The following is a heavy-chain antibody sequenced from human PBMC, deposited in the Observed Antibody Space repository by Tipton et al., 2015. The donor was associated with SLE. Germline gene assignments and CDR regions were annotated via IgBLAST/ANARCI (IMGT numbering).Heavy chain of an antibody. J-gene: IGHJ5*02. Sequence: TLSLTCTVSGGSISSYYWSWIRQPPGKGLEWIGYIYYSCITNYNPSLKSRVTISVDTSKNQFSLKLTSVTAADTAVYYCAREGGDDYGVYNWFDPWGQGTLFIVSS. V-gene: IGHV4-59*12. D-gene: IGHD4-17*01. CDR1: GGSISSYY. CDR2: IYYSCIT. CDR3: AREGGDDYGVYNWFDP.